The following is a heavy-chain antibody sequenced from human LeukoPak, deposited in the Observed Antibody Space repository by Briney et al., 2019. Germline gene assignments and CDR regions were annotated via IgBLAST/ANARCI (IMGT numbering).Heavy chain of an antibody. Sequence: GESLKISCKGSGYSFTSYWVGWVRQMPGKGLEWMGIIYPGDSDTRYSPSFQGQVTISADKSISTAYLQWSSLKASDTAMYYCAGGPRYCSGGSCYFYFFDYWGQGALVTVSS. J-gene: IGHJ4*02. D-gene: IGHD2-15*01. V-gene: IGHV5-51*01. CDR3: AGGPRYCSGGSCYFYFFDY. CDR2: IYPGDSDT. CDR1: GYSFTSYW.